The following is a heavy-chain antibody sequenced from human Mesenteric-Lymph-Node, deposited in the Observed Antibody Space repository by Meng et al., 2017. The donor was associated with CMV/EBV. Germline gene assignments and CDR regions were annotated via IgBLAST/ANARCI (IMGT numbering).Heavy chain of an antibody. CDR3: AKDRNSNSFWYFQH. D-gene: IGHD6-6*01. J-gene: IGHJ1*01. CDR1: GFTFSNYW. Sequence: GESLKISCATSGFTFSNYWMNWVRQAPGKGLEWVANIKPDGTQTNYVDSVKGRFTISRDNAKKSVYLQMNSLRVEDTAFYYCAKDRNSNSFWYFQHWGQGTLVTVSS. CDR2: IKPDGTQT. V-gene: IGHV3-7*03.